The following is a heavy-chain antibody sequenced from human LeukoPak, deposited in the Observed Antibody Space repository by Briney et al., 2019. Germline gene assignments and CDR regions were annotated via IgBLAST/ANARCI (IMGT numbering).Heavy chain of an antibody. CDR2: MNPNSGNT. CDR3: ARGRSRGFYGY. V-gene: IGHV1-8*03. D-gene: IGHD3-16*01. CDR1: GYTFTSYG. J-gene: IGHJ4*02. Sequence: ASVKVSCKASGYTFTSYGISWVRQAPGQGLEWMGWMNPNSGNTGYAQKFQGRVTITRNTSISTAYMELSSLRSEDTAVYYCARGRSRGFYGYWGQGTLVTVSS.